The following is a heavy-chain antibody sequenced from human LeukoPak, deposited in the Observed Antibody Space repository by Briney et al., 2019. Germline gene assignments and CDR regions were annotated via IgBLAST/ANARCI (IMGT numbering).Heavy chain of an antibody. CDR2: IKQDGSEK. Sequence: GGSLRLSCAASGFTFSSYAMSWVRQAPGKGLEWVANIKQDGSEKYYVDSVKGRFTISRDNAKNSLYLQMNSLRAEDTAVYYCARGPFSYGSGSYPLHYWGQGTLVTVSS. J-gene: IGHJ4*02. CDR3: ARGPFSYGSGSYPLHY. V-gene: IGHV3-7*01. D-gene: IGHD3-10*01. CDR1: GFTFSSYA.